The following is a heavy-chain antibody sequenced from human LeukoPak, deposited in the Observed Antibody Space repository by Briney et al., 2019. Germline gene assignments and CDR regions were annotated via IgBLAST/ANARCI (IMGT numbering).Heavy chain of an antibody. D-gene: IGHD6-19*01. CDR2: FDPKDGET. Sequence: ASVKVSCKVSGYTLTELSMHWVRQAPGKGLEWMGGFDPKDGETIYAQKFQGRVTMTEDTSTDTAYMELSSLRSEDTAVYYCATVREVAGTLSWFDPWGQGTLVTVSS. J-gene: IGHJ5*02. V-gene: IGHV1-24*01. CDR1: GYTLTELS. CDR3: ATVREVAGTLSWFDP.